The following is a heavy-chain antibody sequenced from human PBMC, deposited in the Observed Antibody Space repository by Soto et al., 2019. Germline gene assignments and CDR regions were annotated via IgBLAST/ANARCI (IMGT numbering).Heavy chain of an antibody. CDR3: ARQGGGYSWFDY. J-gene: IGHJ4*02. V-gene: IGHV4-39*01. Sequence: PSETLSLTCTVSGGSIGSPGYYWGWIRQPPGKGLEWIGTIHYSGRTNYNPSLNSRVTISVDTSNNHFSLSLTSVTAADTAVYYCARQGGGYSWFDYWGQGFLVTVSS. CDR2: IHYSGRT. D-gene: IGHD5-18*01. CDR1: GGSIGSPGYY.